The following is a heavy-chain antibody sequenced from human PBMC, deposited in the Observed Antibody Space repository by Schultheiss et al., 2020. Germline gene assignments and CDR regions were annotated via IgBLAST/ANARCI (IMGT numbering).Heavy chain of an antibody. V-gene: IGHV4-59*12. CDR1: GGSISGYY. J-gene: IGHJ6*04. Sequence: SETLSLTCTVSGGSISGYYWSWIRQPPGKGLEWIGYIYYSGSTNYNPSLKSRVTISVDTSKNQFSLKLSSVTAADTAVYYCARAHTPYSNYDFWSGYLDYYYYYGMDVWGKGTTVTVSS. D-gene: IGHD3-3*01. CDR3: ARAHTPYSNYDFWSGYLDYYYYYGMDV. CDR2: IYYSGST.